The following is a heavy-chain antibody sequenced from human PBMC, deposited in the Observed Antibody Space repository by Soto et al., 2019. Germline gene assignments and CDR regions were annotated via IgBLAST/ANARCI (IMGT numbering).Heavy chain of an antibody. D-gene: IGHD3-22*01. CDR2: ISGSGSTI. CDR3: AREVVVFGVIIPNTMDV. V-gene: IGHV3-48*03. Sequence: LRLSCAASGFTFSGYEMNWVRQAPGKGLEWVSYISGSGSTIYYADSVKGRFTISRDNAKDSLYLQMNSLRAEDTAVYYCAREVVVFGVIIPNTMDVWGQGTTLTVSS. J-gene: IGHJ6*02. CDR1: GFTFSGYE.